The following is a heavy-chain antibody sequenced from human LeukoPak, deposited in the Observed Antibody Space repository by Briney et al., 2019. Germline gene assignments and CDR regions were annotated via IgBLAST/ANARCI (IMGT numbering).Heavy chain of an antibody. Sequence: PSETLSLTCAVYGGSFSGYYWSWIRQPPGKGLEWIGEINHSGSTNYNPSLKSRVTISVDTSKNQFSLKLSSVTAADTAVYYCARPPYYYGSGRGYYYMDVWGKGTTVTISS. J-gene: IGHJ6*03. CDR3: ARPPYYYGSGRGYYYMDV. D-gene: IGHD3-10*01. CDR2: INHSGST. CDR1: GGSFSGYY. V-gene: IGHV4-34*01.